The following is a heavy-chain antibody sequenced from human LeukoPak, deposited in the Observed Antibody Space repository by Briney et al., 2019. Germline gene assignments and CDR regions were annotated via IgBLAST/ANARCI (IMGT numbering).Heavy chain of an antibody. V-gene: IGHV1-69*05. CDR1: GGTFSSYA. D-gene: IGHD2-15*01. CDR3: ARDATLYCSGGSCGIIPTNAFDI. CDR2: IIPIFGTA. J-gene: IGHJ3*02. Sequence: GSSVKVSCKASGGTFSSYAISWVRQAPGQGLEWMGGIIPIFGTATYAQKFQGRVTITTDESTSTAYMELSSLRSEDTAVYYCARDATLYCSGGSCGIIPTNAFDIWGQGTMVTVSS.